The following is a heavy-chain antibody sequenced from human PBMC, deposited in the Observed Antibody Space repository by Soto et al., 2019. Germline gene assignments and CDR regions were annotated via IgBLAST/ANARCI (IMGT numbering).Heavy chain of an antibody. V-gene: IGHV3-21*01. D-gene: IGHD2-21*02. Sequence: EVRLVESGGGLVKPGGSLRLSCAASGFTFSSYSMNWVRQAPGKGLEWVSSIRSGSSYIYYADSMKGRFTISTDNAKNSLYLQMYSLRADDTAVYYCVRGINSDIFDYWGQGTLVTVSS. CDR1: GFTFSSYS. CDR2: IRSGSSYI. J-gene: IGHJ4*02. CDR3: VRGINSDIFDY.